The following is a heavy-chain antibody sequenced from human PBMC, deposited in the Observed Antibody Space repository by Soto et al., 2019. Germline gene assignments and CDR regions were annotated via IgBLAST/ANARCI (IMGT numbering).Heavy chain of an antibody. D-gene: IGHD4-4*01. CDR1: GCSISSSSYY. J-gene: IGHJ6*02. Sequence: PXETLSLTCTVSGCSISSSSYYWGWIRQPPGKGLEWIGSIYYSGSTYYSPSLKSRVTISVDTSKNQFSLKLSSVTAADTAVYYCATNYAYYYYYGMDAWGQGTTVTVSS. CDR3: ATNYAYYYYYGMDA. V-gene: IGHV4-39*01. CDR2: IYYSGST.